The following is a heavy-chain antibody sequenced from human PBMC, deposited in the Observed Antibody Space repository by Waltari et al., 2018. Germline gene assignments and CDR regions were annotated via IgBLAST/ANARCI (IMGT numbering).Heavy chain of an antibody. CDR2: IYPGDSNT. V-gene: IGHV5-51*01. J-gene: IGHJ4*02. CDR1: GYSFTRSW. Sequence: EVQLVQSGAELQKPGESLKISCGGSGYSFTRSWIGWVRQMPGKGLEWMGVIYPGDSNTRYSPSFQGQVTISVDNSITTAYLQWSSLKASDTAIYFCARQPLHSYGIRHFDYWGQGTPVTVS. CDR3: ARQPLHSYGIRHFDY. D-gene: IGHD5-18*01.